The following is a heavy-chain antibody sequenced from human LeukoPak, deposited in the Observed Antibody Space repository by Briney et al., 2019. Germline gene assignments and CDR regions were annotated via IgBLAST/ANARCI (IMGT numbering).Heavy chain of an antibody. V-gene: IGHV3-7*03. CDR2: IKQDGSEK. Sequence: GGSLRLSCAASGFTFSSYWMSWVRQAPGKGLEWVANIKQDGSEKYYVDSVKGRFTISRDNAKNSLYLQMNSLRAEDTALYYCVRDQDSDGSGSYYNDWGLGTLVTVSS. J-gene: IGHJ4*02. CDR1: GFTFSSYW. D-gene: IGHD3-10*01. CDR3: VRDQDSDGSGSYYND.